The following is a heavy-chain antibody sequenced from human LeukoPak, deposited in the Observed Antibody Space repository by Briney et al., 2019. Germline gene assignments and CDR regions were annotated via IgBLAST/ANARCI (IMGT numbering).Heavy chain of an antibody. Sequence: GASVKVSCKASGGTFSSYAISWVRQAPGQGLEWMGRIIPIFGTANYARKFQGRVTITTDESTSTAYMELSSLRSEDTAVYYCARERIFGVENYYMDVWGKGTTVTVSS. CDR3: ARERIFGVENYYMDV. J-gene: IGHJ6*03. CDR2: IIPIFGTA. CDR1: GGTFSSYA. V-gene: IGHV1-69*05. D-gene: IGHD3-3*01.